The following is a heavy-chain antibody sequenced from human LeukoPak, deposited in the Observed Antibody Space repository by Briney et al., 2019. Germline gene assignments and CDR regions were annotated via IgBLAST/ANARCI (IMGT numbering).Heavy chain of an antibody. Sequence: SETLSLTCDVYVASSVVSSWGGSASPPGRGWDGFGELNHSGTTNYNPSLATRVTISIDTSKNHFSLNLTSVTAADTAVYYCATIGDCTNADCYGGWFDPWGQGKLVTVSP. V-gene: IGHV4-34*01. CDR1: VASSVVSS. CDR2: LNHSGTT. J-gene: IGHJ5*02. CDR3: ATIGDCTNADCYGGWFDP. D-gene: IGHD2-8*01.